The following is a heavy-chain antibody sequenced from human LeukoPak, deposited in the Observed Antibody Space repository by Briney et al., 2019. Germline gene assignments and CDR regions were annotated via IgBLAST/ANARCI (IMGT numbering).Heavy chain of an antibody. Sequence: SETLSLTCTVSGGSISSSSYYWGWIRQPPGKGLEWIGNIYYSGSTYYNPSLKSRVTISVDTSENQFSLKLSSVTAADTAVYYCARLGTTVTNDYWGQGTLVTVSS. D-gene: IGHD4-17*01. CDR3: ARLGTTVTNDY. CDR1: GGSISSSSYY. J-gene: IGHJ4*02. CDR2: IYYSGST. V-gene: IGHV4-39*01.